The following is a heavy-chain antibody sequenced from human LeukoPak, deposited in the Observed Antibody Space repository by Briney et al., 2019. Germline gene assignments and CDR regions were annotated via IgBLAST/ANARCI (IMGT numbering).Heavy chain of an antibody. CDR2: IYYSGST. CDR1: GGSISSSTYY. J-gene: IGHJ4*02. V-gene: IGHV4-39*07. Sequence: PSETLSLTCTVSGGSISSSTYYWGWIRQPPGKGLEWIGTIYYSGSTNYNPSLKSRVTISVDTSKNQFSLKLSSVTAADTAVYYCARDRRQWFGEFSKPVNYFDYWGQGTLVTVSS. CDR3: ARDRRQWFGEFSKPVNYFDY. D-gene: IGHD3-10*01.